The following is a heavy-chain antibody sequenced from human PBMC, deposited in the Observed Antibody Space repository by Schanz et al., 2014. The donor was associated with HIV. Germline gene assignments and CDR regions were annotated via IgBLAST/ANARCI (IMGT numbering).Heavy chain of an antibody. CDR1: GFTFSDYP. CDR3: AKPEYDSSGNSQTHFDY. J-gene: IGHJ4*02. D-gene: IGHD3-22*01. V-gene: IGHV3-23*04. Sequence: EVQLVESGGGLVKPGRSLRLSCTTSGFTFSDYPVSWLRQAPGKGLEWVSSISESGGRTYYADSVNGRFTISRDNSKNTLSLQMTALRTEDTAIYYCAKPEYDSSGNSQTHFDYWGQGTLVSVSS. CDR2: ISESGGRT.